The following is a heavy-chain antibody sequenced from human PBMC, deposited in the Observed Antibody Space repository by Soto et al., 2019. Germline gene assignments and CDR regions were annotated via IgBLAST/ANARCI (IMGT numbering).Heavy chain of an antibody. CDR2: ISAYNGNT. Sequence: ASVKVSCKASGYTFNSYGISWVRQAPGQGLEWMGWISAYNGNTNYAQKLQGRVTMTTDTSTSTAYMELRSLRSDDTAVYYCARDKDSSGWSPRCFQHWGQGTLVTVSS. V-gene: IGHV1-18*01. D-gene: IGHD6-19*01. J-gene: IGHJ1*01. CDR1: GYTFNSYG. CDR3: ARDKDSSGWSPRCFQH.